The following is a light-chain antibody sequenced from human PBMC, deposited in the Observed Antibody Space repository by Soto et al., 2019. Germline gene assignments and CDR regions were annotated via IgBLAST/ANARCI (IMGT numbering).Light chain of an antibody. CDR2: DAY. V-gene: IGKV1-9*01. J-gene: IGKJ4*01. CDR1: QGINNY. CDR3: QQLDIFPLT. Sequence: DIQLTQSPSFLSASVGDRVTITCRASQGINNYLAWYQQKPGKAPKLLIYDAYTLQSGVPSRFSGSGSVTEFTLTISSLQPEDFASYYCQQLDIFPLTFGGGTKVEIK.